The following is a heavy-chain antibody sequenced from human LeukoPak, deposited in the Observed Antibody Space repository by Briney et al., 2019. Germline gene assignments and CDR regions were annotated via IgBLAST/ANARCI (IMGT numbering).Heavy chain of an antibody. D-gene: IGHD5-18*01. CDR1: GFTFTSFA. CDR3: TRDTENGGYSYGFDY. Sequence: GGSLRLSCAASGFTFTSFAMTWVRQAPGKGLEWVSYISSSRSYIYYADSVKGRFTVSKDNDKNSLYLQMNSLRAEDTGLYYCTRDTENGGYSYGFDYWGQGILVTVSS. J-gene: IGHJ4*02. V-gene: IGHV3-21*01. CDR2: ISSSRSYI.